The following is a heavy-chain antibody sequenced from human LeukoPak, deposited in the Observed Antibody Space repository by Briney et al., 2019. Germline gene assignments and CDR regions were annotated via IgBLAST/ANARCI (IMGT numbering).Heavy chain of an antibody. Sequence: SETLSLTCTVSGGSISSYYWSWIRQPPGKGLEWIGYIYYSGSTNYNPSLKSRVTISVDTSKNQFSLKLSSVTAADTAVYYCAKSRREGGNTHYSADYWGLGTLVTVSS. V-gene: IGHV4-59*08. D-gene: IGHD3-16*01. J-gene: IGHJ4*02. CDR3: AKSRREGGNTHYSADY. CDR2: IYYSGST. CDR1: GGSISSYY.